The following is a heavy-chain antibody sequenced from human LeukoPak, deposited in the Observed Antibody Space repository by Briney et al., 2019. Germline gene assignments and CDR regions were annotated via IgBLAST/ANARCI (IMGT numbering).Heavy chain of an antibody. J-gene: IGHJ4*02. V-gene: IGHV4-34*01. CDR1: GGSFSGYY. Sequence: PSETLSLTCAVYGGSFSGYYWSWIRQPPGKGLEWIGEINHSGSTNYNPSLKSRVTISVDASKNQFSLKLSSVTAADTAVYYCAKPGPHYDYWGQGTLVTVSS. CDR3: AKPGPHYDY. CDR2: INHSGST.